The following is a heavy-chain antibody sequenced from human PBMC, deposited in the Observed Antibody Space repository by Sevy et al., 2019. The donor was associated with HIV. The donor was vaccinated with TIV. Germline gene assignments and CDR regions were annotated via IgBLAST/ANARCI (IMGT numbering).Heavy chain of an antibody. D-gene: IGHD6-19*01. V-gene: IGHV3-49*04. Sequence: GGSLRLSCTASGFTFSDYAMSWVRQAPGKGLEWVGFIKTKTYGGTTEYAASVKGRFIISRDDSKNIAYLQMNSLKTEDTAVYDCTRDLYGSGWFYFDYWGQGTLVTVSS. CDR3: TRDLYGSGWFYFDY. CDR1: GFTFSDYA. CDR2: IKTKTYGGTT. J-gene: IGHJ4*02.